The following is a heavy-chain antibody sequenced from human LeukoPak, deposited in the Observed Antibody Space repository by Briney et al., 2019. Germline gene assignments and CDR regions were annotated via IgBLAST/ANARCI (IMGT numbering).Heavy chain of an antibody. Sequence: GASVKVSCKASGGTFSSYAINWVRQAPGQGLEWMGGIIPIFGTANYAQKFQDRVTITADESTSTAYMELRSLRSDDTAVYYCARNCSGGGVDYWGQGTLVTVSS. D-gene: IGHD2-15*01. V-gene: IGHV1-69*13. CDR2: IIPIFGTA. CDR3: ARNCSGGGVDY. CDR1: GGTFSSYA. J-gene: IGHJ4*02.